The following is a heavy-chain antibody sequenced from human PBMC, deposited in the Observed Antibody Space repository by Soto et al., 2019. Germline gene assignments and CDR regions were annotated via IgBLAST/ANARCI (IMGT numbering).Heavy chain of an antibody. J-gene: IGHJ6*02. CDR3: ARDRVYSNHHYYGLDV. CDR2: IYHSGST. CDR1: GGSISSGGYS. V-gene: IGHV4-30-2*01. Sequence: SETLSLTCAVSGGSISSGGYSWSWIRQPPGKGLEWIGYIYHSGSTYYNPSLKSRVTISVDRSKNQFSLKLSSVTAADTAVYYCARDRVYSNHHYYGLDVWGQGTTVTVSS. D-gene: IGHD4-4*01.